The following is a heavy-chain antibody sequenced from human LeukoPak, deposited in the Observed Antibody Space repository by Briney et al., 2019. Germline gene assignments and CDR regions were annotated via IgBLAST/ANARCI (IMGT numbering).Heavy chain of an antibody. Sequence: SETLSLTCAVYGGSFSGYYWSWIRQPPGKGLEWIGEINHSGSTNYNPSLQSRVTISVDTSKNQFSLKLSSVTAADTAVYYCARFIRGDSSGYYPLKYFDYWGQGTLVTVSS. V-gene: IGHV4-34*01. CDR1: GGSFSGYY. D-gene: IGHD3-22*01. CDR2: INHSGST. CDR3: ARFIRGDSSGYYPLKYFDY. J-gene: IGHJ4*02.